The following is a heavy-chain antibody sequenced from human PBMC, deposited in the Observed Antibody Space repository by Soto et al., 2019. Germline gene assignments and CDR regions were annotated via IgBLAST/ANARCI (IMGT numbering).Heavy chain of an antibody. Sequence: AGGSLRLSCAASGFTFSSYSMNWVRQAPGKGLEWVSSISSSSSYIYYADSVKGRFTISRDNAKNSLYLQMNSLRAEDTAVYYCARVSHPYDSSGFDYWGQGTLVTVSS. J-gene: IGHJ4*02. V-gene: IGHV3-21*01. D-gene: IGHD3-22*01. CDR2: ISSSSSYI. CDR3: ARVSHPYDSSGFDY. CDR1: GFTFSSYS.